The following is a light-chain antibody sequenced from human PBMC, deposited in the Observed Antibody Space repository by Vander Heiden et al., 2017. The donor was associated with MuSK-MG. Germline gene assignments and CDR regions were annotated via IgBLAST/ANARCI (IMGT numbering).Light chain of an antibody. J-gene: IGKJ4*01. Sequence: EIVMTQSPGTLSVSPGERATLSCRASQSINGKLAWYQQKPGQSPRLLITDASSRATGIPARFSGSGSGTDFTLTISSLQSEDFAVYYCQQDYKWPLTFGGGTKVEIK. CDR1: QSINGK. CDR2: DAS. CDR3: QQDYKWPLT. V-gene: IGKV3-15*01.